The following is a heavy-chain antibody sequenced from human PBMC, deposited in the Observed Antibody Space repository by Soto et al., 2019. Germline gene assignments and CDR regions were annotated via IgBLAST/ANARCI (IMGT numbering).Heavy chain of an antibody. CDR2: IYYSGST. D-gene: IGHD2-15*01. J-gene: IGHJ6*03. V-gene: IGHV4-59*01. Sequence: SETLSLTCTVSGGSLSSYYWSWIRQPPGKGLEWIGYIYYSGSTNYNPSLKSRVTISVDTSKNQFSLKLSSVTAEDTAVYYCAKAGGGWYYYMDVWGKGTTVPVSS. CDR1: GGSLSSYY. CDR3: AKAGGGWYYYMDV.